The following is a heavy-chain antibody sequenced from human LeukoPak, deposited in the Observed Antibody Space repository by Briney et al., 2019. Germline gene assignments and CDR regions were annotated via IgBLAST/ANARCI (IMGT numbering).Heavy chain of an antibody. CDR3: ARKGVVAARHNWFDP. J-gene: IGHJ5*02. V-gene: IGHV4-34*01. CDR2: INHSGST. CDR1: GGSFSGYY. D-gene: IGHD2-2*01. Sequence: SETLSLTCAVYGGSFSGYYWSWIRQPPGKGLEWIGEINHSGSTNYNPSLKSRVTISVDTSKNQFSLKLSSVTAADTAVYFCARKGVVAARHNWFDPWGQGTLVTVSS.